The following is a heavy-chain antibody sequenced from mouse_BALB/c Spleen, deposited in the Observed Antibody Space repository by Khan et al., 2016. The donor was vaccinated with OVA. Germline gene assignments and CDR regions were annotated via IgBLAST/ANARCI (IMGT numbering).Heavy chain of an antibody. CDR3: VRGSGKSRFAY. CDR2: ISTYYGDV. CDR1: GYTFTDFA. D-gene: IGHD1-3*01. J-gene: IGHJ3*01. V-gene: IGHV1S137*01. Sequence: QVQLQQSGAELVRPGVSVRISCKGSGYTFTDFAMHWVKQSHAKSLEWLGGISTYYGDVDYNHKFRDKATMTVDKSSSTAYMELAGLTSEDSASYDCVRGSGKSRFAYWGQGTLVTVSA.